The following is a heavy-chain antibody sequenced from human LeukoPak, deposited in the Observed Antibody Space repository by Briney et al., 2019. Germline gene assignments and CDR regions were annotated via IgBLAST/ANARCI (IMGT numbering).Heavy chain of an antibody. V-gene: IGHV3-23*01. CDR2: ISGSGGST. Sequence: GGSLRLSCAASGFTFSSYAMSWVRQAPGKGPEWVSAISGSGGSTYYADSVKGRFTISRDNSKNTLYLQMNSLRAEDTAVYYCAKDKGIAAAGTSELDYWGQGTLVTVSS. CDR1: GFTFSSYA. J-gene: IGHJ4*02. CDR3: AKDKGIAAAGTSELDY. D-gene: IGHD6-13*01.